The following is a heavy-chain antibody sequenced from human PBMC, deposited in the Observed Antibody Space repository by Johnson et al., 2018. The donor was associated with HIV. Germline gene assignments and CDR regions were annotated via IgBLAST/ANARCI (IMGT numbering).Heavy chain of an antibody. J-gene: IGHJ3*01. CDR1: GFNVSDNY. V-gene: IGHV3-7*01. Sequence: VHLVESGGGLVQPGGSLGLSCAASGFNVSDNYMNWVRQAPGKGLEWVANIKQDGSEKYYVDSVKGRFTISRDNANNSLYLQMNSLRAEDTAVYYCVVVVTRRAFDFWGQGTMVTVSS. D-gene: IGHD2-21*02. CDR2: IKQDGSEK. CDR3: VVVVTRRAFDF.